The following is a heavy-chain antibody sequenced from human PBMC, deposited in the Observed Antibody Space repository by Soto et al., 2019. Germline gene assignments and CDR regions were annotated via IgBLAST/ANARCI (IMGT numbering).Heavy chain of an antibody. CDR2: ISGSGAST. V-gene: IGHV3-23*01. D-gene: IGHD3-10*01. J-gene: IGHJ4*02. CDR3: AKEGHRSYYYGSGTYYKWTYDY. Sequence: GGSLRLSCAASGFTFSNYAMNWVRQAPGKGLEWVSSISGSGASTYYADSVEGRFTISRDNSKDTLYLQMNSLRAEDTAVYYCAKEGHRSYYYGSGTYYKWTYDYWGQGTLVTVSS. CDR1: GFTFSNYA.